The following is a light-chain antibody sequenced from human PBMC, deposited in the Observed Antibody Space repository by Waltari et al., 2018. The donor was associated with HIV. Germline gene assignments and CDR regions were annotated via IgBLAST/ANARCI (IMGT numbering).Light chain of an antibody. CDR2: EDN. J-gene: IGLJ2*01. Sequence: SYEVTQPPSVSVSPGQTASITCSGHKLGNKYTAWYQQKPGQSPVLVIYEDNKRRSGTPGRLSGSNSGDTATLTISGTQAMDEADYYCQAWDSSTVVFGGGTRLTVL. V-gene: IGLV3-1*01. CDR1: KLGNKY. CDR3: QAWDSSTVV.